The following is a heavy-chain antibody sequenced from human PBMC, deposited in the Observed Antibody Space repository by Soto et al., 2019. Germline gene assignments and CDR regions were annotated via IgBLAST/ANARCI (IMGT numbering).Heavy chain of an antibody. CDR2: ISYDGSNK. CDR1: GFTFSSYG. Sequence: PGGSLRLSCAASGFTFSSYGMHWVRQAPGKGLEWVAVISYDGSNKYYADSVKGRFTISRDNSKNTLYLQMNSLRAEDTAVYYCAKEGQQPHPYYYYYGMDVWGQGTTVTVSS. CDR3: AKEGQQPHPYYYYYGMDV. D-gene: IGHD6-13*01. V-gene: IGHV3-30*18. J-gene: IGHJ6*02.